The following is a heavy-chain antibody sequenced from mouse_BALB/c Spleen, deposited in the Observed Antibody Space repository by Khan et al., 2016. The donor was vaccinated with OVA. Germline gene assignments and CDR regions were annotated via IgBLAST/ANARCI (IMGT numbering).Heavy chain of an antibody. V-gene: IGHV3-2*02. Sequence: EVQLQESGPGLVKPSQSLSLTCTVTGYSITSGYAWNWIRQFPGNKLEWMGYISYSGVTSYTQSLKSRISITRAHSKNQFSLQLNSVTTEDTATYYCERGNYYGYYFDYWGQGTTLTGSS. CDR1: GYSITSGYA. D-gene: IGHD1-1*01. CDR3: ERGNYYGYYFDY. CDR2: ISYSGVT. J-gene: IGHJ2*01.